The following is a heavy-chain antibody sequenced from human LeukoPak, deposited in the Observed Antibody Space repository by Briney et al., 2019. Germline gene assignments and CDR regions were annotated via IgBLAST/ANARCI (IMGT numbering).Heavy chain of an antibody. D-gene: IGHD2-2*01. V-gene: IGHV4-59*11. Sequence: PSETLSLTCTVSGGSISSHYWSWIRQPPGKGLEWIGYIYCSGSTNYNPSLKSRVTISVDTSKNQFSLKLSSVTAADTAVYYCARQGVDCSSTSCSYRGYSYGYALYYYHYYMDVWGKGTTVTVSS. J-gene: IGHJ6*03. CDR2: IYCSGST. CDR1: GGSISSHY. CDR3: ARQGVDCSSTSCSYRGYSYGYALYYYHYYMDV.